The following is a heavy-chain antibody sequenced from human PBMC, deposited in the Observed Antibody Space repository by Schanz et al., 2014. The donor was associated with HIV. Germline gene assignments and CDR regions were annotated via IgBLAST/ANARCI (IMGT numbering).Heavy chain of an antibody. CDR2: ISPYNGDR. D-gene: IGHD3-9*01. V-gene: IGHV1-18*01. CDR1: GYTFASYG. Sequence: QVHLVQSGGEVKKPGASVKVSCKTSGYTFASYGITWVRQAPGQGLDWVGWISPYNGDRKYDQKFQGRVTLTTDTSTNTAYMELRSLRSDDTAVYYCAKGQDWPGPQLDHWGHGSLVIVSS. J-gene: IGHJ4*03. CDR3: AKGQDWPGPQLDH.